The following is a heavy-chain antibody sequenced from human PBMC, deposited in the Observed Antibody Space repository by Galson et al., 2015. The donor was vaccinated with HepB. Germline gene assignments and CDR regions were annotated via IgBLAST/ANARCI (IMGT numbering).Heavy chain of an antibody. Sequence: QSGAEVKKPGESLRISCKGSGYSFTSYWISWVRQMPGKGQEWMGRIDPSDSYTNYSPSFQGHVTIPADKSISTAYLQWSSLKASDTAMYYCARSISVVVPAATYYYGMDVWGQGTTVTVSS. CDR1: GYSFTSYW. CDR3: ARSISVVVPAATYYYGMDV. D-gene: IGHD2-2*01. CDR2: IDPSDSYT. J-gene: IGHJ6*02. V-gene: IGHV5-10-1*01.